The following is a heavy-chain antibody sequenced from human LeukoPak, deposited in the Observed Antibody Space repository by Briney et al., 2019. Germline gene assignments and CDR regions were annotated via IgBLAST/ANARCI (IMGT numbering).Heavy chain of an antibody. J-gene: IGHJ4*02. V-gene: IGHV1-69*05. CDR3: AGLYDSSGYYYAGGGFDY. CDR2: IIPIFGTA. CDR1: GGTFSSYA. D-gene: IGHD3-22*01. Sequence: ASVKVSCKASGGTFSSYAISWVRQAPGQGLEWMGRIIPIFGTANYAQKFQGRVTITTDESTSTAYMELSSLRSEDPAVYYCAGLYDSSGYYYAGGGFDYWGQGTLVTVSS.